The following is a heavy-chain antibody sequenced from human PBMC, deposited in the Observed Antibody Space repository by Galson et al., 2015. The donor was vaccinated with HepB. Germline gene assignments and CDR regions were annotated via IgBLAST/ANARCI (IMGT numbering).Heavy chain of an antibody. J-gene: IGHJ5*02. V-gene: IGHV3-11*01. CDR1: GFTFSDYY. D-gene: IGHD2-2*01. CDR2: ISSSGSTI. CDR3: ARDPGPGYCSSTTCYRWFDP. Sequence: SLRLSCAASGFTFSDYYMSWIRQAPGKGLEWVSYISSSGSTIYYADSVKGRFTISRDNAKNSLYLQMNSLRAEDTAVYYCARDPGPGYCSSTTCYRWFDPWGQGTLVTVSS.